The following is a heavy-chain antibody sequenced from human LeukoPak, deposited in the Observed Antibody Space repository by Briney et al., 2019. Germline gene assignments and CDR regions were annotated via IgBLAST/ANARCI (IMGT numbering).Heavy chain of an antibody. D-gene: IGHD3-16*01. V-gene: IGHV3-23*01. J-gene: IGHJ1*01. CDR3: AKDDAWGRYKD. CDR1: GFTFSNYN. CDR2: ISPSGGIT. Sequence: GGSLRLSCAASGFTFSNYNMNWVRQAPGKGLEWVSGISPSGGITYYTDSVKGRFTISRDNSKNTVSLQMNSLRGDDTAVYYCAKDDAWGRYKDWGQGTLVTVSS.